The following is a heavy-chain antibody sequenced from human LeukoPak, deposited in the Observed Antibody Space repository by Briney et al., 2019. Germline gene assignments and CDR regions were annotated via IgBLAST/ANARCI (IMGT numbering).Heavy chain of an antibody. V-gene: IGHV4-34*01. Sequence: SETLSLTCAVYGGSFSGYYWSWIRQTPGKGLEWIGEINHSGSTNYNPSLKSRVTISVDTSKNQFSLKLSSVTAADTAVYYCARALPAGPFFDYWGQGTLVTVSS. J-gene: IGHJ4*02. D-gene: IGHD2-2*01. CDR1: GGSFSGYY. CDR2: INHSGST. CDR3: ARALPAGPFFDY.